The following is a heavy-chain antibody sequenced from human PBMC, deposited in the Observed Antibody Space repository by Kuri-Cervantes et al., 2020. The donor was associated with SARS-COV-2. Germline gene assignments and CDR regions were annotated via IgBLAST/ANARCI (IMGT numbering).Heavy chain of an antibody. CDR2: INSDGSST. V-gene: IGHV3-74*01. D-gene: IGHD6-6*01. Sequence: ETLSLTCAASGFTFSGYWMHWVRQAPGKGLVWVSRINSDGSSTSYADSVKGRFTISRDNSKNMLYLQMNSLTADDSAVYFCAHVVRWPGPFDHWVQGALVTVSS. CDR3: AHVVRWPGPFDH. CDR1: GFTFSGYW. J-gene: IGHJ4*02.